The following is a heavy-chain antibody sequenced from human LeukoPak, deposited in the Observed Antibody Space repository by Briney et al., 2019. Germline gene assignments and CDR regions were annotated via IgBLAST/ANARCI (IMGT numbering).Heavy chain of an antibody. CDR2: IRYDGSNK. CDR1: GFTFSSYW. D-gene: IGHD6-13*01. J-gene: IGHJ4*02. Sequence: GGSLRLSCAASGFTFSSYWMTWVRQAPGKGLEWVAFIRYDGSNKYYADSVKGRFTISRDNSENTLYLQMNSLRAEDTAVYYCAKDRPYSSSWYRTFDYWGQGTLVTVSS. CDR3: AKDRPYSSSWYRTFDY. V-gene: IGHV3-30*02.